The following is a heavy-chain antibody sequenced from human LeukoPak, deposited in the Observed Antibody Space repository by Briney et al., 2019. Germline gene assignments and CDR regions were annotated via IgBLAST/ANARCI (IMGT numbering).Heavy chain of an antibody. J-gene: IGHJ5*02. CDR3: ARDPELGADGGNSVWFDP. Sequence: ASVKVSCKASGYPFTGHYMRWVRQAPGQGLEGMGWINPNSGGTNYAQKFQGRVTMTRDTSISTACMELSRLRSDDTAVYYCARDPELGADGGNSVWFDPWGQGTLVTVSS. CDR1: GYPFTGHY. V-gene: IGHV1-2*02. CDR2: INPNSGGT. D-gene: IGHD4-23*01.